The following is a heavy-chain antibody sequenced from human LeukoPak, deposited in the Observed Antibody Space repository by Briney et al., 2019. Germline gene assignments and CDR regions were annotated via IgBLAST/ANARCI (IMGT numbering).Heavy chain of an antibody. Sequence: GGSLRLSCAASGFTFSTYWMHWVRQVPGKGLVWVSRITDDGSTTFYADSVKGRFTISRDNSKNTLYLQINSLRVEDTAVYYCARGGAAGIKGVGAFDIWGQGTMVTVSS. V-gene: IGHV3-74*01. J-gene: IGHJ3*02. CDR2: ITDDGSTT. CDR1: GFTFSTYW. D-gene: IGHD6-13*01. CDR3: ARGGAAGIKGVGAFDI.